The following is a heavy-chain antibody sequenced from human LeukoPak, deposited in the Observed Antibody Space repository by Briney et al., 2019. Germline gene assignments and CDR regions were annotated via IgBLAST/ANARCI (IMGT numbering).Heavy chain of an antibody. V-gene: IGHV1-3*01. D-gene: IGHD3/OR15-3a*01. CDR3: AREDADWGYWFFDL. Sequence: GASVKVSCKASGYTFTNYAMHWVRQAPGQRLEWMGWINAGNGNTKYSQKFQGRVTITRDTSASTAYMELSSLRSEDEAVYYCAREDADWGYWFFDLWGRGTLLTVSS. J-gene: IGHJ2*01. CDR2: INAGNGNT. CDR1: GYTFTNYA.